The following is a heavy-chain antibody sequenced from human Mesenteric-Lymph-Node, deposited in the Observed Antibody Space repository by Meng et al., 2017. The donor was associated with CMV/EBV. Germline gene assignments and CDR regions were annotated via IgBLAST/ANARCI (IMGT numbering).Heavy chain of an antibody. V-gene: IGHV3-7*03. CDR1: GFTLNNYW. Sequence: GGSLRLSCAASGFTLNNYWMSWVRQAPGKGLEWVANINQDGSAKNYVDSVKGRFTISRDIAKNSLYLQMNSLRVGDTAIYYCARDLYRSSSSPVWGQGTMVTVSS. CDR2: INQDGSAK. D-gene: IGHD6-13*01. CDR3: ARDLYRSSSSPV. J-gene: IGHJ3*01.